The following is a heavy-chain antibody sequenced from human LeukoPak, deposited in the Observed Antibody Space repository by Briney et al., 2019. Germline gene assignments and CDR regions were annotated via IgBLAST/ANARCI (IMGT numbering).Heavy chain of an antibody. CDR2: INPNSGGT. Sequence: GASVKVSCQASGYTFTGYYMHWVRQAPGQGLEWMGWINPNSGGTNYAQKFQGRVTMTRDTSISPAYMELSRLRSDDTAVYYCTRIWQLHRDFDYWAEGTLVTVSS. CDR1: GYTFTGYY. V-gene: IGHV1-2*02. J-gene: IGHJ4*02. CDR3: TRIWQLHRDFDY. D-gene: IGHD1-14*01.